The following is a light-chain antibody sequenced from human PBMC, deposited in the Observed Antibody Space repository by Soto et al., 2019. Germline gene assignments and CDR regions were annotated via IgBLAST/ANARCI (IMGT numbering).Light chain of an antibody. V-gene: IGKV3-20*01. CDR2: GAS. CDR3: QQYGASPQT. J-gene: IGKJ1*01. Sequence: EIVLTQSPVTLSLSPGERATLSCRASQPVSSNYLAWYQQKPGQAPRLLIYGASSRATDNPDRFSGSGSGTDFTLTISRLEPDDFAVYYCQQYGASPQTLGQGTKVDIK. CDR1: QPVSSNY.